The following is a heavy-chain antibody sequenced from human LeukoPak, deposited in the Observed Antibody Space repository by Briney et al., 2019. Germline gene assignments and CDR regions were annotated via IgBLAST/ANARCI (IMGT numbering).Heavy chain of an antibody. V-gene: IGHV3-21*01. Sequence: GGSLRLSCAASGFTFSSYSMNWVRQAPGKGLEWVSSVSSSSSYIYYADSVKGRFTISRDNAKNSLYLQMNSLRAEDTAVYYCARDPGSRFDYWGQGTLVTVSS. D-gene: IGHD1-26*01. J-gene: IGHJ4*02. CDR2: VSSSSSYI. CDR1: GFTFSSYS. CDR3: ARDPGSRFDY.